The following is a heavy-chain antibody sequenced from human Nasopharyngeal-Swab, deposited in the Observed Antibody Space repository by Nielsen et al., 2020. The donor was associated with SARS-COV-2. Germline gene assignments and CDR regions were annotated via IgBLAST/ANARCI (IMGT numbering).Heavy chain of an antibody. Sequence: ASVKVSCKPSGYTFTSYYIHWVRQAPGQGLEWMGVSNPDDGGTTYAQKFQDRVTPTRDTSTTTIYMQLSNLSSEDTAVYFCARAGYTSSWYVGIWFDTWGQGTQVTVSS. D-gene: IGHD6-13*01. CDR1: GYTFTSYY. CDR2: SNPDDGGT. J-gene: IGHJ5*02. V-gene: IGHV1-46*01. CDR3: ARAGYTSSWYVGIWFDT.